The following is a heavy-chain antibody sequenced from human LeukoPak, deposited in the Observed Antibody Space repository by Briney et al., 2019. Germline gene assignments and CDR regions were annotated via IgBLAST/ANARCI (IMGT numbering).Heavy chain of an antibody. CDR1: GGSISSYY. D-gene: IGHD4-17*01. CDR2: IYYSGGT. Sequence: SETLSLTCTVSGGSISSYYWSWIRQPPGKGLEWIGYIYYSGGTNYNPSLKSRVTISVDTSKNQFSLKLSSVTAADTAVYYCARGATVTTGGDFDYWGQGTLVTVSS. V-gene: IGHV4-59*12. J-gene: IGHJ4*02. CDR3: ARGATVTTGGDFDY.